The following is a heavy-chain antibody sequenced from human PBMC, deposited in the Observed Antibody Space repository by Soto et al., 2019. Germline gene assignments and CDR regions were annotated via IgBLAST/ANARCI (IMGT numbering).Heavy chain of an antibody. CDR1: GFTFSSYW. Sequence: TGGSLRLSCAASGFTFSSYWMSWVRQAPGKGLEWVANIKQDGSEKYYVDSVKGRFTISRDNAKNSLYLQMNSLRAEDTAVYYCARDPTVERYDSSGYHYYYYYGMDVWGQGTTVTVSS. CDR3: ARDPTVERYDSSGYHYYYYYGMDV. CDR2: IKQDGSEK. D-gene: IGHD3-22*01. J-gene: IGHJ6*02. V-gene: IGHV3-7*01.